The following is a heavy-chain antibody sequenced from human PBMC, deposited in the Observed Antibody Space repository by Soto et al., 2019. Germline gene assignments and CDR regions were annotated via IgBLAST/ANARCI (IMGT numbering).Heavy chain of an antibody. J-gene: IGHJ6*02. Sequence: TLSLTCAFSGGSISRGGYSWSWIRQPPGKGLEWIGYIYHSGSTYYNPSLKSRVTISVDRSKNQFSLKLSSVTAADTAVYYCARRITFHGMDVWGQGTTVTVSS. CDR3: ARRITFHGMDV. V-gene: IGHV4-30-2*01. CDR2: IYHSGST. CDR1: GGSISRGGYS.